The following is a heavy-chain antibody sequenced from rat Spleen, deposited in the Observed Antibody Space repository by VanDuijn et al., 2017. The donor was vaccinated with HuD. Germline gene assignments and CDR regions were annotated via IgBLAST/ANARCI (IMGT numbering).Heavy chain of an antibody. Sequence: EVQLVESGGGLVQPGRSLKLSCAASGFTFSDYAMAWVRQAPKKGLEWVATIIYDGSRTYYRDSVKGRFTISRDNAKSTLYLQMDSLRSEDTATYYCARHPYGGYYWYFDFWGPGTMVTVSS. J-gene: IGHJ1*01. V-gene: IGHV5-17*01. CDR3: ARHPYGGYYWYFDF. D-gene: IGHD1-11*01. CDR1: GFTFSDYA. CDR2: IIYDGSRT.